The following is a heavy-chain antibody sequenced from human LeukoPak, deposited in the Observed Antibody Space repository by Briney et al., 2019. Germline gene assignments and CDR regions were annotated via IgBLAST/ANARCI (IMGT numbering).Heavy chain of an antibody. CDR2: ISAYNGNT. D-gene: IGHD1-26*01. CDR1: GYTFTSYG. Sequence: ASVKVSCKACGYTFTSYGISWVRQAPGQGLEWIGWISAYNGNTNYAQKLQGRVTMTTDTSTSTAYMELRSLRSDDTAVYYCARASDSGSYFCYYYGMDVWGQGTTVTVSS. J-gene: IGHJ6*02. V-gene: IGHV1-18*01. CDR3: ARASDSGSYFCYYYGMDV.